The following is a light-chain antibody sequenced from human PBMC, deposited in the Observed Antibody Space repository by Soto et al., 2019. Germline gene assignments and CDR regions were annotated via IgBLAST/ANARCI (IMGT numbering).Light chain of an antibody. CDR1: EGISSA. J-gene: IGKJ2*01. Sequence: IQLTQSPLSLSASVGDRVTITCRASEGISSALAWYQQKPGSPPKLLIYDASTLESGVPSRFSGSGSGTDFTLTISILQPEDLATDYCQLLDTYPPMYIFGQGTKLEIK. V-gene: IGKV1-13*02. CDR2: DAS. CDR3: QLLDTYPPMYI.